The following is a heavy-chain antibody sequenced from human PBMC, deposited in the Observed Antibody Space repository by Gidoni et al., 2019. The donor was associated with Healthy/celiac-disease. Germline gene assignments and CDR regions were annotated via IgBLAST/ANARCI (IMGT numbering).Heavy chain of an antibody. V-gene: IGHV3-9*01. Sequence: YGDSVKGRFTISRDNAKNSLYLQMNSLRAEDTALYYCAKDYRGSSTPYGMDVWGQGTTVTVSS. D-gene: IGHD2-2*01. CDR3: AKDYRGSSTPYGMDV. J-gene: IGHJ6*02.